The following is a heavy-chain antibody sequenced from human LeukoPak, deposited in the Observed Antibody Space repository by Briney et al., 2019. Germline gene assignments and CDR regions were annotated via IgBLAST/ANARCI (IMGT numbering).Heavy chain of an antibody. CDR3: ARGISGTTLLGFDY. J-gene: IGHJ4*02. Sequence: SETLSLTCIVSGGSISSYYWSWIRQPPGKGLEWIGDIYYSGNTKYNPSLKSRVTISVDTSKNQFSLKLSSVTAADTAVYYCARGISGTTLLGFDYWGQGTLVTVSS. CDR1: GGSISSYY. CDR2: IYYSGNT. D-gene: IGHD1-20*01. V-gene: IGHV4-59*01.